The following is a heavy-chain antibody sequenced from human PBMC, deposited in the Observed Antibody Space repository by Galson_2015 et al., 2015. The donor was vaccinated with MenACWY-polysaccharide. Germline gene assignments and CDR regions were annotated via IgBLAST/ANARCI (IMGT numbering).Heavy chain of an antibody. CDR1: SYY. J-gene: IGHJ3*02. Sequence: SYYWSWIRQPPGKGLEWIGSIYYSGSTYYNPSLKSRVTISVDTSKNQFSLKLSSVTAADTAVYYCANLIAAAGTFDIWGQGTMVTVSS. CDR3: ANLIAAAGTFDI. CDR2: IYYSGST. D-gene: IGHD6-13*01. V-gene: IGHV4-39*01.